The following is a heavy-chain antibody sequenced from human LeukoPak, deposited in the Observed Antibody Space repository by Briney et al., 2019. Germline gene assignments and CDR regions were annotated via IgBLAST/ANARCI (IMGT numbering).Heavy chain of an antibody. J-gene: IGHJ5*02. CDR2: IYHSGST. CDR3: ARDNPQGWFDP. CDR1: GGSISNKY. V-gene: IGHV4-38-2*02. Sequence: SETLSLTCTVSGGSISNKYWSWIRQPPGKGLEWIGSIYHSGSTYYNPSLKSRVTISVDTSKNQFSLKLSSVTAADTAVYYCARDNPQGWFDPWGQGTLVTVSS.